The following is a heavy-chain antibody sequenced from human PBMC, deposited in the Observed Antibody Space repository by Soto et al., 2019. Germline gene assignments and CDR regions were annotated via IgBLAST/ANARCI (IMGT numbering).Heavy chain of an antibody. V-gene: IGHV1-2*02. CDR2: INPNSGGT. Sequence: VKVSCKASGYTFTGYYMHWVRQAPGQGLEWMGWINPNSGGTNYAQKFQGRVTMTRDTSISTAYMELSRLRSDDTAVYYCARGVGSGYFLYYYYGMDVWGQGTTVTVSS. D-gene: IGHD3-22*01. CDR3: ARGVGSGYFLYYYYGMDV. CDR1: GYTFTGYY. J-gene: IGHJ6*02.